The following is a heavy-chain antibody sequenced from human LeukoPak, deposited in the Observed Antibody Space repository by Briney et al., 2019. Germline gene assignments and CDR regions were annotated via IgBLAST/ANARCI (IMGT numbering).Heavy chain of an antibody. D-gene: IGHD1-1*01. J-gene: IGHJ4*02. CDR2: ISGSNSYI. CDR1: GFTLSSYS. CDR3: ARALTTLTYERY. V-gene: IGHV3-21*01. Sequence: GGPLRLSCAASGFTLSSYSMNWVRQAPGKGLEWVSSISGSNSYIFYADSVKGRFTVSRDNAKDSLYLQMNSLRAEDTAVYYCARALTTLTYERYWGQGTLVTVSS.